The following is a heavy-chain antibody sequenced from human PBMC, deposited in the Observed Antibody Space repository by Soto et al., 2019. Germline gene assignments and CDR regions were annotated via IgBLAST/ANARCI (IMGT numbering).Heavy chain of an antibody. CDR1: GYTFTSYG. CDR2: ISAYNGNT. D-gene: IGHD2-15*01. CDR3: ARGLCGGGSCYWRYYYYGMDG. J-gene: IGHJ6*02. Sequence: ASVKVSCKASGYTFTSYGISWVRQAPGQGLAWMGWISAYNGNTNYAQKLQGRVTMTTDTSTSTAYMELRSLRSDDTAVYYCARGLCGGGSCYWRYYYYGMDGWGQGTTVTVSS. V-gene: IGHV1-18*04.